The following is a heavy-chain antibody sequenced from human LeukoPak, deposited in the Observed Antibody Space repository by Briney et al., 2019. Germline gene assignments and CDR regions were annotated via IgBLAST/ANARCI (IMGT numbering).Heavy chain of an antibody. CDR1: GDTFGCYA. Sequence: GASVKVSCKAPGDTFGCYAISWVRQAHGQGLEWMGRTIPILGIAKYAQKFQGRLTITADTSTSTAYMQLTNLRSDDTAVYYCASQFLLPFDYWGRGTLVTVSS. J-gene: IGHJ4*02. CDR2: TIPILGIA. D-gene: IGHD3-22*01. V-gene: IGHV1-69*04. CDR3: ASQFLLPFDY.